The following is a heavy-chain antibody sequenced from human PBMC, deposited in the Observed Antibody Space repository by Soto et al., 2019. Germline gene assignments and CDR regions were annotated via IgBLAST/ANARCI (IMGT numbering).Heavy chain of an antibody. V-gene: IGHV1-69*01. Sequence: QVQLVQSGAEVKKPGSSVKVSCKAPGGTFSSYAISWVRQAPGQGLEWMGGIIPIFGTAKYEQKFQGRVTITADESTSTGYMELSSLRSEDTAVYYCARSQGGSSSLDIYYYYYYGMDVWGQGTTVTVSS. CDR2: IIPIFGTA. D-gene: IGHD2-15*01. CDR3: ARSQGGSSSLDIYYYYYYGMDV. J-gene: IGHJ6*02. CDR1: GGTFSSYA.